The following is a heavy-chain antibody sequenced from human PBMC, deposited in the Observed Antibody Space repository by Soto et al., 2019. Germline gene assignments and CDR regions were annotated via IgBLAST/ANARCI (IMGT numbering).Heavy chain of an antibody. CDR3: SRVNDFWSGYYTSSFDY. Sequence: PXGSLRLSCAASGFTFGGYAMSWVRQAPGKGLEWLGFIRSKAYGVTTEYAASVKGRFTISRDDSKSIAYLQMSSLKTEDTAVYYCSRVNDFWSGYYTSSFDYWGQGTPVTVYS. CDR2: IRSKAYGVTT. V-gene: IGHV3-49*04. D-gene: IGHD3-3*01. J-gene: IGHJ4*02. CDR1: GFTFGGYA.